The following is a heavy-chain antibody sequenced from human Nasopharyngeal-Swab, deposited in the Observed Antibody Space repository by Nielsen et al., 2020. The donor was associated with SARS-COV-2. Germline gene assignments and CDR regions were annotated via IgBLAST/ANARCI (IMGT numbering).Heavy chain of an antibody. CDR2: IYPRDSDT. CDR3: VRPEGVATSFKYYFQYGMDV. V-gene: IGHV5-51*01. J-gene: IGHJ6*02. D-gene: IGHD5-12*01. Sequence: KVSCKGSGYSFTSYWIAWVRQMPGKGLEWMGIIYPRDSDTRYSPSFQGQVTISADKSISTAYLQWSSLKASDTAMYYCVRPEGVATSFKYYFQYGMDVWGQGTMDTVPS. CDR1: GYSFTSYW.